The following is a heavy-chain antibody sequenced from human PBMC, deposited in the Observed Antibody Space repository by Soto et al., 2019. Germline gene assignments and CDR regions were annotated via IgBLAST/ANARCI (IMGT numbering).Heavy chain of an antibody. D-gene: IGHD3-16*02. Sequence: QVQLQESGPGLVKPSETLSLTCTVSGGSISSYYWSWIRQPPGKGLEWIGYIFYSGSTNYNPSLKSRVTLSVDTPKNQFSLKLSSVTAADTAVYYCARLYGLDAFDFWGQGTMVTVSS. CDR1: GGSISSYY. V-gene: IGHV4-59*08. CDR3: ARLYGLDAFDF. J-gene: IGHJ3*01. CDR2: IFYSGST.